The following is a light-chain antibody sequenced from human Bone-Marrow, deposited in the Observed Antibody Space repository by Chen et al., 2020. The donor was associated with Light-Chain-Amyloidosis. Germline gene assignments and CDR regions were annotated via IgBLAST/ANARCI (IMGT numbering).Light chain of an antibody. CDR1: SRDVGGDNQ. V-gene: IGLV2-14*01. CDR2: EVT. J-gene: IGLJ1*01. CDR3: SSYTITNTLV. Sequence: QSSLTQPASVSGSPGQSITISCTGTSRDVGGDNQVSWYQQHPDKAPKLMIYEVTNQPSWVPDRFSGYKSDNTASLTISGLQTADEADYFCSSYTITNTLVFGSGTRVTVL.